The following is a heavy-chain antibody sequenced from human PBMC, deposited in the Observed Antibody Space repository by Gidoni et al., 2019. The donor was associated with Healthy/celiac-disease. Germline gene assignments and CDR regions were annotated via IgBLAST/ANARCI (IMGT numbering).Heavy chain of an antibody. J-gene: IGHJ5*02. CDR3: ARSPNYSGYGDIWFDP. D-gene: IGHD5-12*01. CDR1: GGSISSSSYY. CDR2: IYYSGST. Sequence: QLQLQESGSGLVKPSETLSLTCTVSGGSISSSSYYWGWIRQPPGKGLEWIGSIYYSGSTYYNPSLKSLVTISVDTSKNQCSLKLSSVTAADTTLYYCARSPNYSGYGDIWFDPFGQGTLVTVSS. V-gene: IGHV4-39*01.